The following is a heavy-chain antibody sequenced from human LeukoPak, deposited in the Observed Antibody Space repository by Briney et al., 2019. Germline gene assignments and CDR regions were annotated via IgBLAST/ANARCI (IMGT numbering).Heavy chain of an antibody. CDR1: GFTFDDYA. CDR2: ISWNSGSI. CDR3: AKDGSRGSSWQEHYYSYGMDV. D-gene: IGHD6-13*01. J-gene: IGHJ6*02. Sequence: GRSLRLSCAASGFTFDDYAMYWVRQAPGKGLEWVSGISWNSGSIGYADSVKGRFTISRDNAKNSLYLQMNSLRAEDTALYYCAKDGSRGSSWQEHYYSYGMDVWGQGPTVTVSS. V-gene: IGHV3-9*01.